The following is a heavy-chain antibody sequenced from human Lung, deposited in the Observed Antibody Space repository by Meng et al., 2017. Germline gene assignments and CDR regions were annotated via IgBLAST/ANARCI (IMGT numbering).Heavy chain of an antibody. CDR2: INHSGST. D-gene: IGHD4-11*01. J-gene: IGHJ4*02. V-gene: IGHV4-34*01. CDR1: GGSLSDYY. CDR3: ARGPTTMAHDFDY. Sequence: QVHLKQWGAGLLKPSETLSLTCVVSGGSLSDYYGSWIRQPPGKGLEWIGEINHSGSTNYNQSLESRATISVDTSKNNLSLKLGSVTAADSAVYYCARGPTTMAHDFDYWGQGTLVTVSS.